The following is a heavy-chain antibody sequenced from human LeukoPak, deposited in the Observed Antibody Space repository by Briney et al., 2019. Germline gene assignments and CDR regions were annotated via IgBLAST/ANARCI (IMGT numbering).Heavy chain of an antibody. J-gene: IGHJ3*02. D-gene: IGHD3-22*01. CDR2: IYRGGST. V-gene: IGHV3-53*01. CDR1: GFTVNNSD. Sequence: PGGSLRLSCAASGFTVNNSDMSWVRQAPGKGLEWVSGIYRGGSTNYAESVKGRFTISRENAKNSLYLQMNSLRAGDTAVYYCARGGYYDSSGYYNPGAFDIWGQGTMVTVSS. CDR3: ARGGYYDSSGYYNPGAFDI.